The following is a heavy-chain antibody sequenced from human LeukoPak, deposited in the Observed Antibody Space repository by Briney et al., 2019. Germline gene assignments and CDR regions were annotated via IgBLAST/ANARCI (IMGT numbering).Heavy chain of an antibody. V-gene: IGHV3-53*05. J-gene: IGHJ4*02. CDR1: GFAVSSKY. CDR3: ARGPWDY. CDR2: IYSDGST. Sequence: GSLRLSRAASGFAVSSKYMTWVRQASGKGMEWVSVIYSDGSTFYADSVKGRFTISRDNAKNTLFLQMNSLKPEDTAVYYCARGPWDYWGQGTLVTVSS.